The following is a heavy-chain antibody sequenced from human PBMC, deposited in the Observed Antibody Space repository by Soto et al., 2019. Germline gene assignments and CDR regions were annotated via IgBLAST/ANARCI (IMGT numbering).Heavy chain of an antibody. V-gene: IGHV4-34*01. D-gene: IGHD2-15*01. J-gene: IGHJ4*02. CDR2: INHSGST. Sequence: SETLSLTCAVYGGSFSGCYWSWIRQPPGKGLEWIGEINHSGSTNYNPSLKSRVTISVDTSKNQFSLKLSSVTAADTAVYYCATRSFYCSGGSCYYVSPLDYWGQGTLVTVSS. CDR1: GGSFSGCY. CDR3: ATRSFYCSGGSCYYVSPLDY.